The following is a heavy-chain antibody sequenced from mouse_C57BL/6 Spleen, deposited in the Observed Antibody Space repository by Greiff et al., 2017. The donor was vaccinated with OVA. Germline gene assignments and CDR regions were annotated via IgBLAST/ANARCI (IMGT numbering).Heavy chain of an antibody. CDR3: ARSLVATPYFDY. V-gene: IGHV1-69*01. CDR1: GYTFTSYW. D-gene: IGHD1-1*01. Sequence: QVQLQQPGAELVMPGASVKLSCKASGYTFTSYWMHWVKQRPGQGLEWIGEIDPSDSYTNYNQKFKGKSTLTVDKSSSTAYMQLSSLTSEDSAVYYGARSLVATPYFDYWGQGTTLTVSS. J-gene: IGHJ2*01. CDR2: IDPSDSYT.